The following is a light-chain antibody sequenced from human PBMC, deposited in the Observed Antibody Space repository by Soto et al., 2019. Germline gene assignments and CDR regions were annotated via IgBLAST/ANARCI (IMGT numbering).Light chain of an antibody. CDR3: QQCGSSPLT. J-gene: IGKJ1*01. CDR1: QSVSSSY. Sequence: EIVLTQSPGTLSLSPGERATLSCRASQSVSSSYLAWYQQKPGKAPRLLIYGASSRATGIPDRFSGSGSGTDFTLTISRREPEDFAGYYCQQCGSSPLTFGQGTMVESK. V-gene: IGKV3-20*01. CDR2: GAS.